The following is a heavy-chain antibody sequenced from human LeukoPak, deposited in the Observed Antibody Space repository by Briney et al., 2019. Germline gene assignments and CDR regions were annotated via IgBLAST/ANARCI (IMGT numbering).Heavy chain of an antibody. J-gene: IGHJ4*02. V-gene: IGHV3-21*01. CDR1: GFTFSSYS. D-gene: IGHD6-13*01. Sequence: GGSLRLSCAASGFTFSSYSMNWVRQAPGKGLEWVSSISSSSSYIYYADSVKGRFTISRDNAKNSLYLQMNSLRAEDTAVYYCARAGRERSSWGWEYWGQGTLVTVSS. CDR3: ARAGRERSSWGWEY. CDR2: ISSSSSYI.